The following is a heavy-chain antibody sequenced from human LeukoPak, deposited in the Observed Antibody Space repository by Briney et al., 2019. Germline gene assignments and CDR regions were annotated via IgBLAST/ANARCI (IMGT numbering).Heavy chain of an antibody. CDR2: VNPNSGDT. CDR1: GYTFTGYY. Sequence: ASVKVSCKASGYTFTGYYLHWVRQAPGQGLEWMGCVNPNSGDTNYAQKFQGSVTMTRDTSISTVYMELSRLRSDDTAVYYCARDSEMATEFDYWGQGTLVTVSS. J-gene: IGHJ4*02. V-gene: IGHV1-2*02. CDR3: ARDSEMATEFDY. D-gene: IGHD5-24*01.